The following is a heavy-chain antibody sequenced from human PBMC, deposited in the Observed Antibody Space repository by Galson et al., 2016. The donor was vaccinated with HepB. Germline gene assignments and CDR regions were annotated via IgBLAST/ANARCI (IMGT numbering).Heavy chain of an antibody. D-gene: IGHD6-19*01. V-gene: IGHV3-74*01. CDR3: VRDGAVPGLGFDP. J-gene: IGHJ5*02. Sequence: LRLSCAASGFSFSAYWMHWVRQAPGKGLVWVSRIKIDGSTTNYADSVKGRFTISRDNAKNTLYLQMNSLRVEDTAVYYCVRDGAVPGLGFDPWGQGALVSVSS. CDR1: GFSFSAYW. CDR2: IKIDGSTT.